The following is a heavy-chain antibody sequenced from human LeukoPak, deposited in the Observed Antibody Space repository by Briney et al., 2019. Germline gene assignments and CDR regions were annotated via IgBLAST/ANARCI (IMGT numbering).Heavy chain of an antibody. CDR1: GGSISTYQ. CDR3: ARDRTTSTRGAFDT. J-gene: IGHJ3*02. Sequence: SETLSLTCTVSGGSISTYQWSWIRQPPGKGLEWIGYIYYSGSTNYNPSLKSRVTISVDTSKNQFSLKLTSVTAADTAVYYCARDRTTSTRGAFDTWGQGTMVTVSS. D-gene: IGHD1-1*01. V-gene: IGHV4-59*01. CDR2: IYYSGST.